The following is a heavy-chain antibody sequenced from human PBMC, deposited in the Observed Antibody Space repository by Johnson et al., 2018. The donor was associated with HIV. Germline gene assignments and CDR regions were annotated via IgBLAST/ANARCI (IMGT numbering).Heavy chain of an antibody. D-gene: IGHD1-26*01. Sequence: QVQLVESGGGVVQPGRSLRLSCAASGFTFSSYAMHWVRQAPGTGLEWVTLVSYDGRNQYHADSVKGRFTISRDNSKNTLYLQMNSLRAEDTAVYYCARLEELLRAFDIWGQGTMVTVSS. CDR1: GFTFSSYA. V-gene: IGHV3-30-3*01. J-gene: IGHJ3*02. CDR2: VSYDGRNQ. CDR3: ARLEELLRAFDI.